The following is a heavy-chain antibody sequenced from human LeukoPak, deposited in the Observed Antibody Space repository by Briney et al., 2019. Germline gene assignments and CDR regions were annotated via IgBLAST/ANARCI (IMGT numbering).Heavy chain of an antibody. J-gene: IGHJ3*02. CDR1: GFTFSSYG. V-gene: IGHV3-33*01. D-gene: IGHD3-16*01. Sequence: PGGSLRLSCAASGFTFSSYGMHWVRQAPGKGLEWVAVIWYDGSNKYYADSVKGRFTISRDNSKNTLYLQMNSLRAEDTAVYYCARESGGDAFDIWGQGTMVTVSS. CDR2: IWYDGSNK. CDR3: ARESGGDAFDI.